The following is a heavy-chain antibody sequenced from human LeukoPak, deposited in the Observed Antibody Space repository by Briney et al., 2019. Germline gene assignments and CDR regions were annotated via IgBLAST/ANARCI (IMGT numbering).Heavy chain of an antibody. CDR2: IIPIFGTA. Sequence: GASVKVSCKASGGTFSSYAISWVRQAPGQGLEWMGGIIPIFGTAIYAQKLQGRVTMTEDTSTDTAYMELSSLRSEDTAVYYCATVVGYWGQGTLVTVSS. CDR3: ATVVGY. V-gene: IGHV1-69*06. D-gene: IGHD3-10*01. CDR1: GGTFSSYA. J-gene: IGHJ4*02.